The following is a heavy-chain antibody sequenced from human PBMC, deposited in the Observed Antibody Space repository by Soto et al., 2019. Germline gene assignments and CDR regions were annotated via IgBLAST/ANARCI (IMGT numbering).Heavy chain of an antibody. D-gene: IGHD3-10*01. V-gene: IGHV1-46*01. CDR3: ARVTDYYDSGTYPVGYFDY. CDR1: CYTFTSYG. CDR2: INPSGDGT. J-gene: IGHJ4*02. Sequence: ASVKVSCKASCYTFTSYGRSWVRQAPVQGLEWLGIINPSGDGTSYAQNFQGRFTLTRDTSTSTVYMEMHSLTSEDTAVYYCARVTDYYDSGTYPVGYFDYWGLGTQVTVSS.